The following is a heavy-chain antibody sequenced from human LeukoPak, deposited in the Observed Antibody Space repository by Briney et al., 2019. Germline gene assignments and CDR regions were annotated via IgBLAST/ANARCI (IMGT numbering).Heavy chain of an antibody. Sequence: GGSLRLSCAASGFTFSSYAMSWVRQAPGKGLEWVSAISGSGGSTYYADSVKGRFTISRDNSKNTLYLQMNSLRAEDTAVYYCAKDRPRYYYGSRSSAFDYWGQGTLVTVSS. CDR2: ISGSGGST. D-gene: IGHD3-10*01. CDR3: AKDRPRYYYGSRSSAFDY. V-gene: IGHV3-23*01. CDR1: GFTFSSYA. J-gene: IGHJ4*02.